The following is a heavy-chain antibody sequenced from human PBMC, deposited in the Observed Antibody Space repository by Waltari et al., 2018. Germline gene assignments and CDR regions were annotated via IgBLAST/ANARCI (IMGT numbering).Heavy chain of an antibody. CDR3: ARAEGASNRFDY. CDR1: GFTFGSYW. D-gene: IGHD3-16*01. CDR2: IKEDGSQK. Sequence: EVQLVESGGGLVQPGGSLRLSCGASGFTFGSYWMSWVRQAPGKGLEWVANIKEDGSQKDYVDSVKGRFTISRDNAKNSLYLQMNSLRVEDTAVYYCARAEGASNRFDYWGQGTLVIVSS. J-gene: IGHJ4*02. V-gene: IGHV3-7*03.